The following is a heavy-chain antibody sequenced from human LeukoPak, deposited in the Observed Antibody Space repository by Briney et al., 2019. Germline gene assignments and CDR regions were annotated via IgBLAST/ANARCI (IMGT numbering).Heavy chain of an antibody. J-gene: IGHJ4*02. CDR1: GLTFSTYW. D-gene: IGHD3-16*01. CDR2: INKNGREK. CDR3: ARSLGDE. Sequence: GGSLRLSCEVSGLTFSTYWMTCVRQAPGKGLEGVASINKNGREKYYVDSVKGRFTISRDNGKDSLYLQMNSLRDEDTAVYYCARSLGDEGGQGTLVTVSP. V-gene: IGHV3-7*01.